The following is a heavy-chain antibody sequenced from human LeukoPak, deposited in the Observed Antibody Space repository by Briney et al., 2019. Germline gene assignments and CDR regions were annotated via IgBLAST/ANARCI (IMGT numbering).Heavy chain of an antibody. CDR3: VRGGFNGN. CDR2: IESDGTGA. J-gene: IGHJ4*02. Sequence: PGGSLRLSCIASGFTFSGDRMHWVRQVPGKGLVWVSRIESDGTGAVYADAVEGRFTISRDNAKNTLYLQMNSLRVDDTAVYYCVRGGFNGNWGQGTLVTVSS. D-gene: IGHD2-8*01. V-gene: IGHV3-74*03. CDR1: GFTFSGDR.